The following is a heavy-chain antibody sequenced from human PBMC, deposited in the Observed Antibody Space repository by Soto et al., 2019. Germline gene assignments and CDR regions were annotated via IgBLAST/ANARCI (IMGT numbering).Heavy chain of an antibody. CDR3: AGQYDPVPRSAFDF. D-gene: IGHD3-16*01. CDR1: GFIFSDYY. Sequence: AQLWESGGGLVKPEGSLRLSCAASGFIFSDYYMSWIRQAPGKGLEWVSYISSSGDSMYYADSVKGRFTISRDNAMKSLYLQMNSLRAEDTAVYYCAGQYDPVPRSAFDFWGQGTMVTVST. CDR2: ISSSGDSM. J-gene: IGHJ3*01. V-gene: IGHV3-11*01.